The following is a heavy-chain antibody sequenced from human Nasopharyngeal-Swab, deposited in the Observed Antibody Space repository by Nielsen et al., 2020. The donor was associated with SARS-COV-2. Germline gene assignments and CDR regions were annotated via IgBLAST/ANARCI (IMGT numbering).Heavy chain of an antibody. D-gene: IGHD3-3*01. CDR1: GGSISSSSYY. V-gene: IGHV4-39*02. CDR3: AREIITIFGVVIPNWFDP. CDR2: IYYSGST. J-gene: IGHJ5*02. Sequence: SETLSLTCTVSGGSISSSSYYWGWIRQPPGKGLEWTGSIYYSGSTYYNPSLKSRVTISVDTSKNQFSLKLSSVTAADTAVYYCAREIITIFGVVIPNWFDPWGQGTLVTVS.